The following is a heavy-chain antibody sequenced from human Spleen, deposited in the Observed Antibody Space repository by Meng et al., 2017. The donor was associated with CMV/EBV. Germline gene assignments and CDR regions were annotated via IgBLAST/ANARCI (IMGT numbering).Heavy chain of an antibody. V-gene: IGHV4-59*01. Sequence: SETLSLTCAVSGGSISGDYWSWIRQPPGKGLEWIGYVLYTGSTIYNSSLKSRVTISVDTSKNQFSLKLKSLTAADTAVYYCARDGIAAAGLDYWGQGTLVTVSS. CDR3: ARDGIAAAGLDY. CDR2: VLYTGST. J-gene: IGHJ4*02. CDR1: GGSISGDY. D-gene: IGHD6-13*01.